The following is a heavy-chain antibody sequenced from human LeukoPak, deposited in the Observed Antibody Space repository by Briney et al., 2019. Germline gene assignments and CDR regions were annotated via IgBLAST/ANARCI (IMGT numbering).Heavy chain of an antibody. Sequence: GGSLRLSCAASGFTFSSYAMSWVRQAPGKGLEWVSAISGSGGSTYYADSVKGLFTISRDNSKNTLYLQMNSLRAEDTAVYYCAKVPRYYYDSSDYWGQGTLVTVSS. D-gene: IGHD3-22*01. CDR3: AKVPRYYYDSSDY. V-gene: IGHV3-23*01. CDR2: ISGSGGST. CDR1: GFTFSSYA. J-gene: IGHJ4*02.